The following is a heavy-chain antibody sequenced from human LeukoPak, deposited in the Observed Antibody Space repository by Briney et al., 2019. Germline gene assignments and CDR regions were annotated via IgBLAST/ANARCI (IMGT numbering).Heavy chain of an antibody. CDR1: GGSISSSSYY. V-gene: IGHV4-39*07. CDR2: INHSGST. CDR3: ARPYNRVRYSPRYYDSSGYYYGGWYFDY. Sequence: PSETLSLTCTVSGGSISSSSYYWGWIRQPPGKGLEWIGEINHSGSTNYNPSLKSRVTISVDTSKNQFSLKLSSVTAADTAVYYCARPYNRVRYSPRYYDSSGYYYGGWYFDYWGQGTLVTVSS. J-gene: IGHJ4*02. D-gene: IGHD3-22*01.